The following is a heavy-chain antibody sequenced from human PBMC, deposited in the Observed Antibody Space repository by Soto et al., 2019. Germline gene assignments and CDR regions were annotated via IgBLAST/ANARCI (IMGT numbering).Heavy chain of an antibody. CDR3: ARRYGGNFDY. CDR2: IYYSGST. CDR1: GGSISSYD. Sequence: SQTLSLTWAVAGGSISSYDWSWIRQHPGKGLEWIGYIYYSGSTNYNPSLKSRVTISVDTSKNQFSLKLSSVTAADTAVYYCARRYGGNFDYWGQGTLVTVSS. V-gene: IGHV4-59*01. J-gene: IGHJ4*02. D-gene: IGHD2-15*01.